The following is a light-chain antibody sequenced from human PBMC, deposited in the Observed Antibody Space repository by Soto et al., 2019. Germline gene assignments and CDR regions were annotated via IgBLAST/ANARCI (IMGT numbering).Light chain of an antibody. CDR2: GAS. CDR3: QQYNNWPYT. V-gene: IGKV3D-15*01. J-gene: IGKJ3*01. Sequence: MVMTQSPATLSVSPGERATLSCRASQSVSTKLAWYQQKPGQAPRLLIYGASTRATGIPARFSGSGSGTDFTLTISSLQSEDFAVYCCQQYNNWPYTFGPGTRVDIK. CDR1: QSVSTK.